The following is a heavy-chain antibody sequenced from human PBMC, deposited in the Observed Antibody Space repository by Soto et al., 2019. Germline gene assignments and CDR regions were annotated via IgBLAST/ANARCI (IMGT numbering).Heavy chain of an antibody. CDR2: IYYSXGT. D-gene: IGHD1-26*01. CDR1: CGSISSSSYY. Sequence: XXTLSLTCTVSCGSISSSSYYWGWIRQPXGKGMEWIGXIYYSXGTYYKQSLKXXVTISVDTXKNQLSLKLSSVNDADKDVYYCARLPSGSYFDYWGKGTLVTVYS. V-gene: IGHV4-39*01. CDR3: ARLPSGSYFDY. J-gene: IGHJ4*02.